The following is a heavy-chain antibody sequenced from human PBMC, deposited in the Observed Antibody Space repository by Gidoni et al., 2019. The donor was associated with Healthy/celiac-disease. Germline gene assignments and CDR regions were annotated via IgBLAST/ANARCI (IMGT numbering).Heavy chain of an antibody. CDR3: ARVIGGEIDP. J-gene: IGHJ5*02. CDR1: GGSISSYY. V-gene: IGHV4-59*01. Sequence: QVQLQESGPGLVKPSETLSLTCTVPGGSISSYYWSWIRQPPGKGLEWIGYIYYSGSTNYNPTLKRRITISVDTSKNQFSLKLSSVTAADTAVYYCARVIGGEIDPWGQGTLVTVS. D-gene: IGHD3-16*01. CDR2: IYYSGST.